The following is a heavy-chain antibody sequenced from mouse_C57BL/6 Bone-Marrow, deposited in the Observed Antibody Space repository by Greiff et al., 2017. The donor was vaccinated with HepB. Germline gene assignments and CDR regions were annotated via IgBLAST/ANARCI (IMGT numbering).Heavy chain of an antibody. CDR3: ASTVVGYFDV. Sequence: EVQLMESGGGLVKPGGSLKLSCAASGFTFSSYAMSWVRQTPEKRLEWVATISDGGSYTYYPDNVKGRFTISRDNAKNNLYLQMSHLKSEDTAMYYCASTVVGYFDVWGTGTTVTVSS. CDR1: GFTFSSYA. D-gene: IGHD1-1*01. CDR2: ISDGGSYT. V-gene: IGHV5-4*01. J-gene: IGHJ1*03.